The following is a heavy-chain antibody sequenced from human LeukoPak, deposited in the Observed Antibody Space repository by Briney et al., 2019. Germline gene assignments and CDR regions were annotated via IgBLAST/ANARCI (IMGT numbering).Heavy chain of an antibody. CDR1: GYTFTGYY. Sequence: GSVKVSCKASGYTFTGYYMHWMRQAPGQGPEWMGWINPNSGGTSYAQKFQGRVTMTRDTSISTAYMELSRLRSDDTAVYYCARAKVIVPDYWGQGTLVTVSS. CDR2: INPNSGGT. D-gene: IGHD5-18*01. CDR3: ARAKVIVPDY. V-gene: IGHV1-2*02. J-gene: IGHJ4*02.